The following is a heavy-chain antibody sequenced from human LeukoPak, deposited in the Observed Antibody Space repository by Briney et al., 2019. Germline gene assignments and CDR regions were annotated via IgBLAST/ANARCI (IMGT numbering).Heavy chain of an antibody. D-gene: IGHD3-10*01. CDR1: GGSISSYY. J-gene: IGHJ4*02. Sequence: SETLSLTCTVSGGSISSYYWSWIRQPPGKGLEWIGHIYYSGSTNYNPSLKSRVTISVDTSKNQFSLKLSSVTAADTAVYYCARHKVSYYYGSGSYSLSEFDYWGQGTLVTVSS. CDR2: IYYSGST. CDR3: ARHKVSYYYGSGSYSLSEFDY. V-gene: IGHV4-59*08.